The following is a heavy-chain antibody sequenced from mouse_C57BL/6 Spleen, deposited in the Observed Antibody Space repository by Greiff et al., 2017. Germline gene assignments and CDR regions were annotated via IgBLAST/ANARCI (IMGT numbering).Heavy chain of an antibody. D-gene: IGHD4-1*01. V-gene: IGHV1-82*01. Sequence: QVQLQQSGPELVKPGASVKISCKASGYAFSSSWMNWVKQRPGKGLEWIGRIYPGDGDTKYNGKFKGKATLTADKSSSTAYLHLSSLTSEDSAVYFCAIEKSNWDVSWYFDVWGTGTTVTVSS. CDR2: IYPGDGDT. CDR3: AIEKSNWDVSWYFDV. J-gene: IGHJ1*03. CDR1: GYAFSSSW.